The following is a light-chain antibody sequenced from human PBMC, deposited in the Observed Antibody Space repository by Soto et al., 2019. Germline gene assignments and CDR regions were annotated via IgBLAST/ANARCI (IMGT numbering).Light chain of an antibody. CDR3: QQSHSTPPT. CDR2: AAS. Sequence: DIQMTQSPSSLSASVGDRVTITCRTSQIINSYLAWYQQKPGRAPNLVIYAASSLQSGVPSRFSGSGSGTDFTLTISSLQPEDYATYYCQQSHSTPPTFGPGTKLEIK. J-gene: IGKJ2*01. V-gene: IGKV1-39*01. CDR1: QIINSY.